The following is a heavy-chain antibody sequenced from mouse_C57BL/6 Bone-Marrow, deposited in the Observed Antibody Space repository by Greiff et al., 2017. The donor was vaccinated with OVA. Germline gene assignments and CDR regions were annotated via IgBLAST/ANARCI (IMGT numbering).Heavy chain of an antibody. CDR3: ARPDDDDRDYYAVDY. D-gene: IGHD2-4*01. V-gene: IGHV1-64*01. CDR2: IHPNSGST. Sequence: VQLQQPGAELVKPGASVKLSCKASGYTFTSYWMHWVKQRPGQGLEWIGMIHPNSGSTNYNEKFKSKATLTVDKSSSTAYMQLSSLTSEDSAVYYCARPDDDDRDYYAVDYWGQGTSVTVSS. J-gene: IGHJ4*01. CDR1: GYTFTSYW.